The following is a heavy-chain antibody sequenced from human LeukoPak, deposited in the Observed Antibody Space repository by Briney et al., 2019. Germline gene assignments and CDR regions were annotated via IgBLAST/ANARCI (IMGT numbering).Heavy chain of an antibody. V-gene: IGHV3-21*01. CDR3: ARADSGDSYGDY. CDR1: GLTFSIHS. CDR2: ISSSSYI. Sequence: GGSLRLSCAVSGLTFSIHSMNWVWQAPGKGLEWVSSISSSSYINYADSVKGRFTISRDNAKNSLHLQMNSLRAEDTAVSYCARADSGDSYGDYWGQGTLVTVSS. J-gene: IGHJ4*02. D-gene: IGHD4-17*01.